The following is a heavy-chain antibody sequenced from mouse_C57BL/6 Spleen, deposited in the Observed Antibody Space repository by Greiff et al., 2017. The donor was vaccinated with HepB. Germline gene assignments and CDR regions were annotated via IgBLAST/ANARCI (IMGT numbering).Heavy chain of an antibody. J-gene: IGHJ2*01. Sequence: VQLQQSGAELARPGASVKLSCKASGYTFTSYGISWVKQRTGQGLEWIGEIYPRSGNTYYNEKFKGKATLTADKSSSTAYMELRSLTSEDSAVYFCARRYYDYDFDYWGQGTTRTVSS. V-gene: IGHV1-81*01. D-gene: IGHD2-4*01. CDR3: ARRYYDYDFDY. CDR2: IYPRSGNT. CDR1: GYTFTSYG.